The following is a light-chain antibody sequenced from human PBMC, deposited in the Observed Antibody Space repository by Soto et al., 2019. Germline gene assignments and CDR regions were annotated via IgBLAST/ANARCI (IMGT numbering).Light chain of an antibody. V-gene: IGKV1-5*01. CDR2: DAS. CDR3: QHYNGHSTWS. Sequence: DIQMTQSPSTLSAYVGDRVTITCRASQSVTKWVAWYQQRPGQAPKILIWDASSLQRGVPSRFSGSGYGTEFTLSISSLQPDDFATYYCQHYNGHSTWSFGQGTQVDIK. CDR1: QSVTKW. J-gene: IGKJ1*01.